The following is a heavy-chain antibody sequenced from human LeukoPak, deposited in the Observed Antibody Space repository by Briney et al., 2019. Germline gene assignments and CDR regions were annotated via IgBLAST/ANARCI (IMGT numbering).Heavy chain of an antibody. CDR1: GISLSTSGMC. D-gene: IGHD2-15*01. CDR2: NDWDNDK. Sequence: SGPALVKPTQTLTLTCTFSGISLSTSGMCVSWIRQPPVTAREWLARNDWDNDKYYTTSLKTRLTISKDTSKNQVVLTMTNMDPVDTATYYCVHRPGRGTPAAHWGQGTLVTVSS. CDR3: VHRPGRGTPAAH. J-gene: IGHJ4*02. V-gene: IGHV2-70*12.